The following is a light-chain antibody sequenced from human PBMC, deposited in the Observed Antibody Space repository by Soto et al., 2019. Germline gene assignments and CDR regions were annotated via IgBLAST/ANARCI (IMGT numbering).Light chain of an antibody. CDR1: SSNIGNNY. CDR3: GTWDGSLTAGV. CDR2: DNN. J-gene: IGLJ2*01. Sequence: QSVLTQPPSVSAAPGQKVTISCYGSSSNIGNNYVSWYQQLPGTAPKLVIYDNNKRPSGIPDRFSGSKSDTSATLAITGLQTGDEADYYCGTWDGSLTAGVFGGATKLTVL. V-gene: IGLV1-51*01.